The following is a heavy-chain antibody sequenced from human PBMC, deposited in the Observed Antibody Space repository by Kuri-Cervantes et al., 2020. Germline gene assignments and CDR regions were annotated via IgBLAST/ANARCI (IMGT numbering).Heavy chain of an antibody. CDR2: IIPIFGTA. Sequence: SVKVSCKASGYTFTGYYMHWVRQAPGQGLEWMGGIIPIFGTANYAQKFQGRVTITADESTSTAYMELSSLRSEDTAVYYCARVRPHELFGEYYYGMDVWGQGTTVTVSS. D-gene: IGHD3-10*02. CDR1: GYTFTGYY. V-gene: IGHV1-69*13. CDR3: ARVRPHELFGEYYYGMDV. J-gene: IGHJ6*02.